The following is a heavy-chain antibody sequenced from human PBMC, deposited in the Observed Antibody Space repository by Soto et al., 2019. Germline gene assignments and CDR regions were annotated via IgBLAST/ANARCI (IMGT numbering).Heavy chain of an antibody. Sequence: SQTLSLTCAISGDSVSSYNAVWNWIGQSPSRGLEWLGRTFFRSKWSYDYAVSVKSRITINPDTSKNQFSLHLNSVTPEDTAVYYCVRENTLVRGVLNAFDLWGQGTMVTVSS. CDR1: GDSVSSYNAV. CDR2: TFFRSKWSY. J-gene: IGHJ3*01. CDR3: VRENTLVRGVLNAFDL. D-gene: IGHD3-10*01. V-gene: IGHV6-1*01.